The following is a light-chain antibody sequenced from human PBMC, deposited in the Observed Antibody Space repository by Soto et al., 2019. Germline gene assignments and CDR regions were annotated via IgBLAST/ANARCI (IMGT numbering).Light chain of an antibody. J-gene: IGLJ2*01. V-gene: IGLV1-36*01. CDR2: YDD. CDR1: SSNIGRNA. Sequence: QPVLTQPPSVSAAPRQRVTISCSGSSSNIGRNAVTWYQQLPGKAPKLLIYYDDLLPSGVSDRFSGSKSGTSASLAISGLQSEDEADYYCAAWDDSLNGPVFGGGTKVTVL. CDR3: AAWDDSLNGPV.